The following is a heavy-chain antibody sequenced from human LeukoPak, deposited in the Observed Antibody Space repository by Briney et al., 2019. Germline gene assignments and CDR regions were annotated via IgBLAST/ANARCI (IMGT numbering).Heavy chain of an antibody. V-gene: IGHV1-8*03. J-gene: IGHJ4*02. Sequence: GASVKVPCKASGYTFTSYDINWVRQATGQGLEWMGWMNPNSGNTGYAQRFQGRVTITRNTSISTAYMELSSLRSEDTAVYYCARVRARCSTSCYPDYWGQGTLVTVSS. CDR3: ARVRARCSTSCYPDY. CDR1: GYTFTSYD. CDR2: MNPNSGNT. D-gene: IGHD2-2*01.